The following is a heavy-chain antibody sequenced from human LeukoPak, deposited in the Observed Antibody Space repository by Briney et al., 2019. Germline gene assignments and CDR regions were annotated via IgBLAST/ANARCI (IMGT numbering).Heavy chain of an antibody. Sequence: GGSLRLSCVASGFTFSDHPFHWVRQSPDKGLEWVALIGSDGTKKYYADSVQGRFTVSRENSKNTLFLQMNTLRADDTAVYFCARQMTSTRLFDSWGQGTLVTVSS. CDR1: GFTFSDHP. D-gene: IGHD5/OR15-5a*01. CDR2: IGSDGTKK. J-gene: IGHJ4*02. CDR3: ARQMTSTRLFDS. V-gene: IGHV3-30*04.